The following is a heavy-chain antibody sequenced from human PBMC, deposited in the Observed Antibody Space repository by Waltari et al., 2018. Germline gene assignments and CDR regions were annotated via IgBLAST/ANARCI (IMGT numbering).Heavy chain of an antibody. CDR1: GFTFSRFW. J-gene: IGHJ3*02. CDR2: IKEDGTEK. Sequence: EMHLVESGGGLVQPGGSLRLSCAASGFTFSRFWMTWVRQTPGKGLEWVADIKEDGTEKRDVESVRGRLTIARDNTKTSLCLKMNSLRAEDTAVYYCAKDNWAQWAQVQIDAFDIWGQGTMVTVSS. V-gene: IGHV3-7*04. D-gene: IGHD7-27*01. CDR3: AKDNWAQWAQVQIDAFDI.